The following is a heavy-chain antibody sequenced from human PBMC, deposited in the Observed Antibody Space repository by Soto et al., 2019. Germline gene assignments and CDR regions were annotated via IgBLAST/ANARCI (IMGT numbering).Heavy chain of an antibody. V-gene: IGHV3-21*01. CDR2: ISSSSSYI. CDR1: GFTFSSYS. J-gene: IGHJ1*01. Sequence: GGPLRLSCAASGFTFSSYSMNWVRQAPGKGLEWVSSISSSSSYIYYADSVKGRFTISRDNAKNSLYLQMNSLRAEDTAVYYCASMGWTNPVAEYFQHWGQGTLVTVSS. D-gene: IGHD2-15*01. CDR3: ASMGWTNPVAEYFQH.